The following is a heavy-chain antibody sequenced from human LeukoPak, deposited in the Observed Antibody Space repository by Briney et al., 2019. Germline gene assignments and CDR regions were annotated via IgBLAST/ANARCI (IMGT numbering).Heavy chain of an antibody. CDR3: ARHRGGSGSYYNVFVY. J-gene: IGHJ4*02. CDR2: IYPGDSDT. D-gene: IGHD3-10*01. CDR1: GYSFTSYW. V-gene: IGHV5-51*01. Sequence: GESLKISCKGSGYSFTSYWIGWVRQMPGKGLEWMGIIYPGDSDTRYSPSFQGQATISADKSISTAYLQWSSLKASDTAMYYCARHRGGSGSYYNVFVYWGQGTLVTVPS.